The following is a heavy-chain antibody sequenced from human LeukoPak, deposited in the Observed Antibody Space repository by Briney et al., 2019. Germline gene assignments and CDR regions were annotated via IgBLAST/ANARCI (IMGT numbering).Heavy chain of an antibody. CDR3: AADFGGERQLVRYYGLDV. Sequence: ASVKVSCKAPGFTFMNSAVQWVRQARGQRLGWIGWIVVGSGNTDYAQKFQGRVTITRDMSTGTAYMELRSLRSEDTAVYYCAADFGGERQLVRYYGLDVWGQGTAVTVSS. J-gene: IGHJ6*02. V-gene: IGHV1-58*01. CDR2: IVVGSGNT. D-gene: IGHD6-13*01. CDR1: GFTFMNSA.